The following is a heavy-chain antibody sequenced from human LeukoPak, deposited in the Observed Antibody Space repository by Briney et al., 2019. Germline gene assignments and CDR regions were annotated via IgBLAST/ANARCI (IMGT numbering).Heavy chain of an antibody. V-gene: IGHV3-30-3*01. CDR2: MSNDGTNA. CDR1: GFTFSAYA. Sequence: GRSLRLSCVDSGFTFSAYAMHWVRQAPGKGLEWVAVMSNDGTNAYYADSVKGRFTISRDNSKNTLYLQMSSLSAEDTAVYYCASFSTRGGHPGGVSAPWGQGTLVTVST. CDR3: ASFSTRGGHPGGVSAP. J-gene: IGHJ5*02. D-gene: IGHD2-15*01.